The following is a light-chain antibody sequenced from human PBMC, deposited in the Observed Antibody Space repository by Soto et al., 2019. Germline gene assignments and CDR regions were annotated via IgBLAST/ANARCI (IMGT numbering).Light chain of an antibody. CDR3: QQYKNWPLT. J-gene: IGKJ1*01. CDR2: GAS. Sequence: EVVLTQSPGTLSLSPGERATLSCRASRRISSAYLAWYQQKPGQAPRLLIYGASTRATDIPDRFTGSGSATDFTLIISRLEPEDFAVYYCQQYKNWPLTFGQGTKVEIK. CDR1: RRISSAY. V-gene: IGKV3-20*01.